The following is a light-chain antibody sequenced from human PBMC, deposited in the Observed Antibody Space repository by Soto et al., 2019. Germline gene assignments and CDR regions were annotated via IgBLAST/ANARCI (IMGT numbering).Light chain of an antibody. CDR3: QQYNNWPLT. V-gene: IGKV3-15*01. J-gene: IGKJ4*01. CDR1: HRVSGY. CDR2: GVS. Sequence: EIWMTQSPAALSVSPGDSATLSCSASHRVSGYLAWYQQKPGQAPRLLIYGVSTRANGVPARFSGSGSGTVFTLTISSLQSEDFAVYYCQQYNNWPLTFGGGTKVDI.